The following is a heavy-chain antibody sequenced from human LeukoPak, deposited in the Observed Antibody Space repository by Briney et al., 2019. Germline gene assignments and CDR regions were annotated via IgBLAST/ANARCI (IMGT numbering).Heavy chain of an antibody. CDR2: ISWNSGSI. V-gene: IGHV3-9*01. J-gene: IGHJ4*02. CDR1: GFTFDDYA. CDR3: ATGWAHYDSSGYVAH. D-gene: IGHD3-22*01. Sequence: GRSLRLSCAASGFTFDDYAMHWVRQAPGKGLEWVSGISWNSGSIGYADSVKGRFTISRDNAKNSLYLQMNSLRAEDTALYYCATGWAHYDSSGYVAHWGQGTLVTVSS.